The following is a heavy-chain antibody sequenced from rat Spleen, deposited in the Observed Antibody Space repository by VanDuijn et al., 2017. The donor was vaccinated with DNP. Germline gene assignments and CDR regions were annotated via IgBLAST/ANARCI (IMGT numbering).Heavy chain of an antibody. V-gene: IGHV3-1*01. J-gene: IGHJ2*01. Sequence: EVQLQESGPGLVKPSQSLSLTCSVTGYSITSHYWGWIRKFPGNKMEWMGYINYIGATGYNPSLKSRISIPRDTSKNQFFLQLNSVTTEDTATYYCARLEFGGYTYYFDYWGQGVMVTVSS. CDR3: ARLEFGGYTYYFDY. D-gene: IGHD1-11*01. CDR1: GYSITSHY. CDR2: INYIGAT.